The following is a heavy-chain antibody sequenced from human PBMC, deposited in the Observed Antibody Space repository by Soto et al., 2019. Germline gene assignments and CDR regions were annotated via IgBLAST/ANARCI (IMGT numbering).Heavy chain of an antibody. Sequence: GASVKVSCKASGCTFSTYAISCVRQAPGQWLEWIGWIIPYNGNTNYAQTLQGRGTMTTDTSTSTAYLELRSLRSDDTAVYYCARTVEYDSIPYYYADFWGQGTLVTVSS. D-gene: IGHD2-21*01. CDR2: IIPYNGNT. J-gene: IGHJ4*01. V-gene: IGHV1-18*01. CDR3: ARTVEYDSIPYYYADF. CDR1: GCTFSTYA.